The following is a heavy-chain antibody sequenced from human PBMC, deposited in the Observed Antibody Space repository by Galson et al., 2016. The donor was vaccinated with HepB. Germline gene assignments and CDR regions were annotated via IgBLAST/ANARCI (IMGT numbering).Heavy chain of an antibody. Sequence: SATLSLTCTVSGGSISTYYCTWIRQPPGKGLEWNGYIYYSVSISYNPSLKSRVTMSVDMSRNQFSLKLNSVTAADTAVYYCARGSGDAFDIWGQGTKVIVSS. CDR3: ARGSGDAFDI. V-gene: IGHV4-59*01. J-gene: IGHJ3*02. CDR2: IYYSVSI. CDR1: GGSISTYY.